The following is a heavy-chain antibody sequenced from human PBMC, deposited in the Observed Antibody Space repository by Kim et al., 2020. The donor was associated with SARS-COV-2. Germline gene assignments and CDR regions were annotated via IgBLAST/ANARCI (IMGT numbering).Heavy chain of an antibody. J-gene: IGHJ5*02. CDR3: ARGPILTGYYWFDP. D-gene: IGHD3-9*01. Sequence: SQKFQGRVTIPRDTSASTAYMELSSLRSEDTAVYYCARGPILTGYYWFDPWGQGTLVTVSS. V-gene: IGHV1-3*01.